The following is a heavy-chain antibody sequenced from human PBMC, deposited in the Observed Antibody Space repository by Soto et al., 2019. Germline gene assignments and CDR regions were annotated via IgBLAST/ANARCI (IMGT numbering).Heavy chain of an antibody. D-gene: IGHD6-19*01. CDR2: MSGFNGNT. CDR3: ARDRGVAPPVAGNTHYYYYMDV. J-gene: IGHJ6*03. V-gene: IGHV1-18*01. Sequence: QDQLVQSGAEVKKPGASVTVSCKASGYSFTNYGITWVRQAPGQGLEWMGWMSGFNGNTHYAQKLQGRVTMTTDASTSTAYMELRSLRSDDTAVYYCARDRGVAPPVAGNTHYYYYMDVWGKGTTVTVSS. CDR1: GYSFTNYG.